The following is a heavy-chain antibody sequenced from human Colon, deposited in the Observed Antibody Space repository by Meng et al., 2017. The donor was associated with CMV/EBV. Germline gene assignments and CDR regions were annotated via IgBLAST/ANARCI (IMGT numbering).Heavy chain of an antibody. J-gene: IGHJ4*02. V-gene: IGHV4-59*01. D-gene: IGHD4-17*01. CDR1: GGSISSYY. CDR2: IYYSGST. CDR3: ARVGTTVTTWRSFLYFDY. Sequence: QVQLQESGPGLLKPSEPLSLTCTVSGGSISSYYWSWIRQPPGKGLEWIGYIYYSGSTNYNPSLKSRVTISVDTSKNQFSLKLSSVTAADTAVYYCARVGTTVTTWRSFLYFDYWGQGTLVTVSS.